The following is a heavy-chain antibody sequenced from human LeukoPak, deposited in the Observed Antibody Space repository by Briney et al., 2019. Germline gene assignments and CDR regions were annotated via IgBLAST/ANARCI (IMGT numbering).Heavy chain of an antibody. J-gene: IGHJ4*02. D-gene: IGHD3-10*01. V-gene: IGHV4-30-4*01. CDR3: ARVWLGVFDY. Sequence: PSETLSLTCTVSGGSISSSSYYWSWIRQPPGKGLEWIGYIYYSGSTYYNPSLKSRVTISVDTSKNQFSLKLSSVTAADTAVYYCARVWLGVFDYWGQGTLVTVSS. CDR1: GGSISSSSYY. CDR2: IYYSGST.